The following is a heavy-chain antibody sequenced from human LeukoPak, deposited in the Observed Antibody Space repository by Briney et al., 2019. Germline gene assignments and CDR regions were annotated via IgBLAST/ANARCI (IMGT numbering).Heavy chain of an antibody. CDR2: IYTSGST. Sequence: SETLSLTCTVSGGSISSGCYYWSWIRQPAGKGLEWIGRIYTSGSTNYNPSLKSRVTISVDTSKNQFSLKLSSVTAADTAVYYCAREAGYSSSWYAFDIWGQGTMVTVSS. D-gene: IGHD6-13*01. J-gene: IGHJ3*02. V-gene: IGHV4-61*02. CDR3: AREAGYSSSWYAFDI. CDR1: GGSISSGCYY.